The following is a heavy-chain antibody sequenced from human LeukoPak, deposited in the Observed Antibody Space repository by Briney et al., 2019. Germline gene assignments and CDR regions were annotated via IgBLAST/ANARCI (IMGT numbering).Heavy chain of an antibody. J-gene: IGHJ5*02. Sequence: SETLSLTCTVSGGSISSSSYYWGWIRQPPGKGLEWIGSIYYSGSTYYNPSLKSRVTISVDTPKNQFSLKLSSVTAADTAVYYCARVTSGSYVWFDPWGQGTLVTVSS. CDR3: ARVTSGSYVWFDP. CDR1: GGSISSSSYY. V-gene: IGHV4-39*07. CDR2: IYYSGST. D-gene: IGHD1-26*01.